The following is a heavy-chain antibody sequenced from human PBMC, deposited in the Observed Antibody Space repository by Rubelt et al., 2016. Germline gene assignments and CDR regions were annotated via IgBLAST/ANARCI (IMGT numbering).Heavy chain of an antibody. J-gene: IGHJ2*01. Sequence: QVQLQQWGAGLLKPSETLSLTCAVYGGSFSGYYWSWIRQPPGKGLEWIGEINHSGSTNYNPSLKSRVTISVDTSKNQFSLKLSSVTAADTAVYYCARGRGSGWYSGTFWYFDLWGRGTLVTVSS. CDR2: INHSGST. CDR3: ARGRGSGWYSGTFWYFDL. D-gene: IGHD6-19*01. V-gene: IGHV4-34*01. CDR1: GGSFSGYY.